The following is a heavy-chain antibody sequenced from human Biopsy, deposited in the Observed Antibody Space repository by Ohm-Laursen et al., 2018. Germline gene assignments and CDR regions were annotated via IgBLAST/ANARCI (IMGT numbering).Heavy chain of an antibody. CDR3: AKGQDLRGGAEYFQH. CDR1: GYTFTGQY. CDR2: INPHSGPT. D-gene: IGHD2-15*01. Sequence: ASVKVSCKASGYTFTGQYMHWVRQVPGQGLEWMGWINPHSGPTKYAQDFQSRVTMTRDTSITTAYMELRRLRSDDTAVYYCAKGQDLRGGAEYFQHWGQGALVTVSS. V-gene: IGHV1-2*02. J-gene: IGHJ1*01.